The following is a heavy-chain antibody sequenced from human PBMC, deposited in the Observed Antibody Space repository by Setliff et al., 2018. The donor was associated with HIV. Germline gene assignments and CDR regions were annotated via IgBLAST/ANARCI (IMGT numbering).Heavy chain of an antibody. Sequence: GGSLRLSCAASGITFANAWMTWVRQAPGKGLEWVAHIKSETDGGTMDYAAPVKGRFTISRDDSKNTLYLQMNSLKREDTAIYYCTTDDGSGSYFPPPYFDFWGQGTLVTVSS. J-gene: IGHJ4*02. CDR1: GITFANAW. CDR2: IKSETDGGTM. D-gene: IGHD3-10*01. V-gene: IGHV3-15*01. CDR3: TTDDGSGSYFPPPYFDF.